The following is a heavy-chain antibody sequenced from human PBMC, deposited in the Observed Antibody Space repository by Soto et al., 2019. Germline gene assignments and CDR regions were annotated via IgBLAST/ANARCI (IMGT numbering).Heavy chain of an antibody. CDR3: AKEVTMAGGY. CDR1: GFTFSSYG. CDR2: ISYDGSNK. J-gene: IGHJ4*02. V-gene: IGHV3-30*18. D-gene: IGHD6-19*01. Sequence: QVQLVESGGGVVQPGRSLRLSCAASGFTFSSYGMHWVRQAPGKGLEWVAVISYDGSNKYYADSVKGRFTISRDNSKNTLYLQMNSLRAEDTAVYYCAKEVTMAGGYWGQGTLVTVSS.